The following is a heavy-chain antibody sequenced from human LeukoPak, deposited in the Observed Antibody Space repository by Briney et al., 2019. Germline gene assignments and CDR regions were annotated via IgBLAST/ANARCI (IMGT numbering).Heavy chain of an antibody. CDR2: IKQDGSEK. D-gene: IGHD3-10*01. Sequence: GGSLRLSCAASGFTFSSYWMSWVRQAPGKGLEWVANIKQDGSEKYYVDSVKGRFTISRDNAKNSLYLQMNSLRAEDTAVYYCARDQVGEDVAFDIWGQGAMVTVSS. J-gene: IGHJ3*02. V-gene: IGHV3-7*01. CDR1: GFTFSSYW. CDR3: ARDQVGEDVAFDI.